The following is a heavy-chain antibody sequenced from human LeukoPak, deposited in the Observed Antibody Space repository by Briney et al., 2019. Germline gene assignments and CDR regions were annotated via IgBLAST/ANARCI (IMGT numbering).Heavy chain of an antibody. D-gene: IGHD6-13*01. CDR3: AIQQLGLIDY. J-gene: IGHJ4*02. CDR1: GFTFSSYS. CDR2: IISSSSYI. V-gene: IGHV3-21*01. Sequence: PGGSPRHSCAASGFTFSSYSMNWVRQAPGKGLEWVSSIISSSSYIYYADSVKGRFTISRDNAKNSLYLQMNSLRAEDTAVYYCAIQQLGLIDYWGQGTLVTVSS.